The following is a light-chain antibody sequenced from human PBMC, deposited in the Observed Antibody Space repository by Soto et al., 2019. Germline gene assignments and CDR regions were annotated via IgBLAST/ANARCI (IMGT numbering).Light chain of an antibody. CDR1: SSDFGGYKY. Sequence: QSVLPQPASVSGSPGQSITVSCTGTSSDFGGYKYVSWYQQHPGKAPKLMIYEVTNRPSGVSNRFSGSKSGNTASLTISGLQAEGEADYYCSSFTIRTTVVFGTGTKVTVL. CDR3: SSFTIRTTVV. CDR2: EVT. V-gene: IGLV2-14*01. J-gene: IGLJ1*01.